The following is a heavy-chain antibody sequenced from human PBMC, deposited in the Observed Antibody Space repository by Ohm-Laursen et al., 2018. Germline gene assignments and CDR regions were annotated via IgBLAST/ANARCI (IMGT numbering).Heavy chain of an antibody. CDR3: ARGGGFFKLDV. Sequence: GTLSLTCAVYGGSFSGYYWSWIRQPPGKGLEWIGEINHSGSTNYNPSLKRRVTLSADSSNSQFSLRLTSVTAADTATYYCARGGGFFKLDVWGQGTTVTVSS. V-gene: IGHV4-34*01. CDR2: INHSGST. D-gene: IGHD4-23*01. J-gene: IGHJ6*02. CDR1: GGSFSGYY.